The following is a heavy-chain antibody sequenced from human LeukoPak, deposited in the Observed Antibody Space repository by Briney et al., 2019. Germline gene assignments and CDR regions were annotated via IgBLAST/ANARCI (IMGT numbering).Heavy chain of an antibody. J-gene: IGHJ5*02. V-gene: IGHV4-61*02. D-gene: IGHD5-24*01. Sequence: SETLSLTCTVSGGSISSGSYYWSWIRQPAGKGLEWIGRIYTSGSTNYNPSLKSRVTISVDTSKNQFSLKLSSVTAADTAVYYCARRSWATPKRWFDPWGQGTLVTVSS. CDR1: GGSISSGSYY. CDR2: IYTSGST. CDR3: ARRSWATPKRWFDP.